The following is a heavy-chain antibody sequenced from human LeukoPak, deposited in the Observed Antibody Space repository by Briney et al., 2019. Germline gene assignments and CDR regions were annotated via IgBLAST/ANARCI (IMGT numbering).Heavy chain of an antibody. CDR1: GYSISSGYY. CDR3: ARGPLVAGFDY. Sequence: SKTLSLTCTVSGYSISSGYYWGWIRQPPGKGLEWIGSIYESGSTYYNPSLKSRVTISVDTSKNQFSLRMNSVAAADTAVYYCARGPLVAGFDYWGQGTLVTVSS. D-gene: IGHD6-19*01. V-gene: IGHV4-38-2*02. J-gene: IGHJ4*02. CDR2: IYESGST.